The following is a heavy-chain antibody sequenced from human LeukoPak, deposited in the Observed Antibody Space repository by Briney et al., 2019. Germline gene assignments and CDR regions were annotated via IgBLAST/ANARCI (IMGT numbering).Heavy chain of an antibody. V-gene: IGHV5-51*01. Sequence: GESLKISCKGSGYSFTSYWIGWVRQMPGKGLEWMGIIYPGDSDTRYSPSFQGQVTISADKSISTAYLQWSSLKASGTAMYYCARLYALGYCSSTSCYASVYWFDPWGQGTLVTVSS. J-gene: IGHJ5*02. D-gene: IGHD2-2*01. CDR3: ARLYALGYCSSTSCYASVYWFDP. CDR2: IYPGDSDT. CDR1: GYSFTSYW.